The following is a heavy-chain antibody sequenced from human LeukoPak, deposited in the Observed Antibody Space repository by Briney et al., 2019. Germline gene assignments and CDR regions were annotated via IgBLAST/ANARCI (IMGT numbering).Heavy chain of an antibody. D-gene: IGHD3-10*01. CDR3: ARLNLEYFYSSGPNDY. CDR1: GGSFTYYY. CDR2: INHAGTT. J-gene: IGHJ4*02. V-gene: IGHV4-34*01. Sequence: PSETLSLTCALYGGSFTYYYWTWIRQPPGKGLEWIGEINHAGTTDYNPSLKSRVTISVDTSKNQFSLKLNSVTAADTAVYYCARLNLEYFYSSGPNDYWGQGTLVTVSS.